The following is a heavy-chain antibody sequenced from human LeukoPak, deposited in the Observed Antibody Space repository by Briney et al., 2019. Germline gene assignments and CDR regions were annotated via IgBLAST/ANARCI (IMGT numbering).Heavy chain of an antibody. CDR1: GESFSGYY. V-gene: IGHV4-34*01. D-gene: IGHD3-10*01. Sequence: SETLSLTCAVYGESFSGYYWSWIRQPPGKGLEWIGEINLSGSTNYNPSLKSRVTISVDTSKNQFSLKLSSVTAADTAVYYCVRDGTVYYYGMDVWGQGTTVIVSS. J-gene: IGHJ6*02. CDR3: VRDGTVYYYGMDV. CDR2: INLSGST.